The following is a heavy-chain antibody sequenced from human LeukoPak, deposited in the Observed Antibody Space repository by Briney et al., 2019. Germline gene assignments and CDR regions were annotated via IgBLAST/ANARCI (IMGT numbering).Heavy chain of an antibody. J-gene: IGHJ6*04. V-gene: IGHV3-33*01. CDR3: ARDQPAALGNYYYYGMDV. Sequence: GRSLRLSCAASGFTFSSYGMHWVRQAPGEGLEWVAVIWYDGSNKYYADSVKGRFTISRDNSKNTLYLQMNSLRAEDTAVYYCARDQPAALGNYYYYGMDVWGKGTTVTVSS. CDR1: GFTFSSYG. CDR2: IWYDGSNK. D-gene: IGHD2-2*01.